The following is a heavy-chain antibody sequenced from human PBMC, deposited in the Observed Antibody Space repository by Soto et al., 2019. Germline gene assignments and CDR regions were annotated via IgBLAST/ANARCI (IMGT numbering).Heavy chain of an antibody. Sequence: GGSLRLSCAASGYIFSSYWMHWVRQVPGKGLVWVSRINGDGSSTTYADSVTGRFTISRDNAKNTLYLQMNSLRAEDTAVYYCARTTYYYDSSGYYYFDYWGQGTLVTVSS. CDR1: GYIFSSYW. V-gene: IGHV3-74*01. J-gene: IGHJ4*02. CDR2: INGDGSST. CDR3: ARTTYYYDSSGYYYFDY. D-gene: IGHD3-22*01.